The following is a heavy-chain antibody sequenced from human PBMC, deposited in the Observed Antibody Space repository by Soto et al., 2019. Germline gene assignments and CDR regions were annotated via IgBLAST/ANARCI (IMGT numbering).Heavy chain of an antibody. CDR2: ISSSAYTI. J-gene: IGHJ4*02. Sequence: QVQLVESGGGLVKPGGSLRLSCAASGFRFGDYYMSWIRQAPGKGLEWVSYISSSAYTIDYAASVEGRFTITRDNAKNSLFLQMNSLRADDTSVYYCARGLVVAATRGPLDYWGPGILVTVSS. CDR3: ARGLVVAATRGPLDY. CDR1: GFRFGDYY. D-gene: IGHD2-15*01. V-gene: IGHV3-11*01.